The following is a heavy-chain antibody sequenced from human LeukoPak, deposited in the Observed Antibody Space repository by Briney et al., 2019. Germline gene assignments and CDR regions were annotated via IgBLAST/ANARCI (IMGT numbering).Heavy chain of an antibody. D-gene: IGHD3-3*01. V-gene: IGHV3-23*01. Sequence: GSLRLSCAASGFTFSSYAMSWVRRAPGKGLEWVSAISGSGGSTYYADSVKGRFTISRDNSKNTQYLQMNSLGAEDTAVYYCAKNRWSYDFWSGYHFDYWGQGTLVTVSS. J-gene: IGHJ4*02. CDR3: AKNRWSYDFWSGYHFDY. CDR2: ISGSGGST. CDR1: GFTFSSYA.